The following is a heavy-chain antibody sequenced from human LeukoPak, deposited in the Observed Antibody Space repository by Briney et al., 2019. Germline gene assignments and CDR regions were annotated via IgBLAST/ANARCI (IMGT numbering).Heavy chain of an antibody. CDR1: GFTFSSYE. V-gene: IGHV3-48*03. CDR2: ISSSGSTI. D-gene: IGHD2-15*01. Sequence: GGSLRLSCAASGFTFSSYEMNWVRQAPVKGLEWVSYISSSGSTIYYADSVKGRFTISRDNAKNSLYLQMNSLRAEDTALYYCARGTYCSGGSCSYYYYYYMDVWGKGTTVTVSS. CDR3: ARGTYCSGGSCSYYYYYYMDV. J-gene: IGHJ6*03.